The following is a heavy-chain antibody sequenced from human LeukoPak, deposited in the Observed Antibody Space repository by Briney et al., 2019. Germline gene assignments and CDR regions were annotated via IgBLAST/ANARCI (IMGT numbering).Heavy chain of an antibody. Sequence: ASVKVSCKASGYTFTSYAMHWVRQAPGQRLEWMGWINAGNGNTKYSQKFQGRVTITRDTSASTAYMELSSLRSEDTAVYYCARGGWLGHFDYWGQGTLVAVSS. V-gene: IGHV1-3*01. D-gene: IGHD6-19*01. CDR2: INAGNGNT. CDR3: ARGGWLGHFDY. J-gene: IGHJ4*02. CDR1: GYTFTSYA.